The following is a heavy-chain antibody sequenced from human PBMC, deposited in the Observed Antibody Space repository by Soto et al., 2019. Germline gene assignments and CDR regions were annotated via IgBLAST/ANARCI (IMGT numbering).Heavy chain of an antibody. CDR3: AKEANYSRRSMVRGEINWFDP. CDR2: ISGSGGST. V-gene: IGHV3-23*01. D-gene: IGHD3-10*01. J-gene: IGHJ5*02. Sequence: GGSLRLSCAASGFTFSDYAMSWVRQAPGKGLEWVSAISGSGGSTYYADSVKGRFTISRDNSKNTLYLQMNSLRAEDSAVYYCAKEANYSRRSMVRGEINWFDPWGQGTLVTVSS. CDR1: GFTFSDYA.